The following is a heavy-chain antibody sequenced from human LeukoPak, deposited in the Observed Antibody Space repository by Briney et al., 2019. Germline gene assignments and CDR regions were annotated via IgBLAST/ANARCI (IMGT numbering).Heavy chain of an antibody. J-gene: IGHJ4*02. CDR1: GFTFTTYA. V-gene: IGHV3-30*04. D-gene: IGHD3-3*01. Sequence: GGSLRLSCAASGFTFTTYAINWVRLAPGKGLEWVAVISYDGSNKYYADSVKGRFTISRDNSKNTLYLQMNSLRAEDTAVYYCARDLRDFWSGDFDYWGQGTLVTVSS. CDR2: ISYDGSNK. CDR3: ARDLRDFWSGDFDY.